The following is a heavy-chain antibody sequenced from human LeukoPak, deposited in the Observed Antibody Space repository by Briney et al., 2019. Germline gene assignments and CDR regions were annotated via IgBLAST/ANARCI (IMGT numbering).Heavy chain of an antibody. J-gene: IGHJ6*03. Sequence: GGSLRLSCAASGFTFSSYAMSWVRQAPGKGLEWVSAISGSGGSTYYADSVKGRFTISRDNSKNTLYLQMNSPRAEDTAVYYCAKVAHYDFWSGPDYYMDVWGKGTTVTVSS. CDR1: GFTFSSYA. D-gene: IGHD3-3*01. V-gene: IGHV3-23*01. CDR2: ISGSGGST. CDR3: AKVAHYDFWSGPDYYMDV.